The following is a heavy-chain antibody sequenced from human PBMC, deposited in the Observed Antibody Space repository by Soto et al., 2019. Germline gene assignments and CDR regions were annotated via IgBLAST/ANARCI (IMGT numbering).Heavy chain of an antibody. CDR2: IWFDGSNQ. CDR3: ARESGVYPDY. CDR1: GFTFSSHG. Sequence: QVQLVESGGGVVQPGRSLRLSWAASGFTFSSHGMHWVRQAPGKGLEWLSLIWFDGSNQYYADSVKGLFTISRDNSMNTLYVQMISLRAEDTAVYYCARESGVYPDYWGQGTVFVVSS. J-gene: IGHJ4*02. V-gene: IGHV3-33*01. D-gene: IGHD4-17*01.